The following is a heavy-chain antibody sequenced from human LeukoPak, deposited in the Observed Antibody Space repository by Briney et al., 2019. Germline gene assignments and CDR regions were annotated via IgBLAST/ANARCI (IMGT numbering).Heavy chain of an antibody. J-gene: IGHJ5*02. D-gene: IGHD4-17*01. CDR3: TKDPNGNYIGAFDP. CDR2: MTGNGGTV. CDR1: GLSFSDFA. Sequence: PGGSLRLSCAGSGLSFSDFAMTWVRQAPGKGLEWVSSMTGNGGTVVYTDSVKDRFTMSRDNSKNTVYLQMNSLRAEDTALYYCTKDPNGNYIGAFDPWGLGTLVTVSS. V-gene: IGHV3-23*01.